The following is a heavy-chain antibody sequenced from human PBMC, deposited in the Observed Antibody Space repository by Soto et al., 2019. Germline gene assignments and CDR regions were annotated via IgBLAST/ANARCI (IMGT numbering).Heavy chain of an antibody. D-gene: IGHD6-13*01. V-gene: IGHV3-74*01. J-gene: IGHJ3*02. CDR3: ARASSSWYGTIDAFDI. Sequence: GGSLRLSCAASGFTFSSYWMHWVRQAPGKGLVWVSRINSDGSSTSYADSVKGRFTISRDNAKNTLYLQMNSLRAEDTAVYYSARASSSWYGTIDAFDIWGQGTMVTVSS. CDR1: GFTFSSYW. CDR2: INSDGSST.